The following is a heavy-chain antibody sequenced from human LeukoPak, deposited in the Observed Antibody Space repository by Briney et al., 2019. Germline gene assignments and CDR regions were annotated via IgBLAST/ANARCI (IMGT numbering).Heavy chain of an antibody. CDR3: AKNFLLSPGYFDL. Sequence: GGSLRLSCAASGFTFSSYGMHWVRQAPGKGLEWVAFIRYDGSNKYYADSVKGRFTISRDNSKNTLYLQMNSLRAEDTAVYYCAKNFLLSPGYFDLWGRGTLVTVSS. J-gene: IGHJ2*01. CDR2: IRYDGSNK. V-gene: IGHV3-30*02. D-gene: IGHD2-15*01. CDR1: GFTFSSYG.